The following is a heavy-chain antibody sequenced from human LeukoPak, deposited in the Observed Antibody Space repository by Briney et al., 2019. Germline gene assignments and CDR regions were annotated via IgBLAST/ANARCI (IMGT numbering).Heavy chain of an antibody. CDR1: GDSVSTYY. CDR2: ISTTGST. J-gene: IGHJ4*02. Sequence: SESLSLTCTVSGDSVSTYYWSWIRQSAGKGLEWIGHISTTGSTTYNPSLKSRVTVSVDTSKNQFSLKLSSVTAADTAVYYCAREATVVGATIIWGQGTLVTVSS. D-gene: IGHD1-26*01. V-gene: IGHV4-4*07. CDR3: AREATVVGATII.